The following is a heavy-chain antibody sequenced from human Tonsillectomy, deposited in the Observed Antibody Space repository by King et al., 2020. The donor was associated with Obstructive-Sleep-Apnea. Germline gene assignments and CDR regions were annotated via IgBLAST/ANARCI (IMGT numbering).Heavy chain of an antibody. J-gene: IGHJ6*02. Sequence: VQLVESGGGWVQSGGSLRLSCSVSEFTFRSYLMSCVRQAPGKGPEGVANINQEGSEEYYVASVKGRLTIPRDNAKNPLYLQMNSQRAEDTAVYYGARLRKIMVVSVNSEFDYYYGMDVWGQGTTVTVSS. V-gene: IGHV3-7*03. CDR3: ARLRKIMVVSVNSEFDYYYGMDV. CDR1: EFTFRSYL. D-gene: IGHD2-21*01. CDR2: INQEGSEE.